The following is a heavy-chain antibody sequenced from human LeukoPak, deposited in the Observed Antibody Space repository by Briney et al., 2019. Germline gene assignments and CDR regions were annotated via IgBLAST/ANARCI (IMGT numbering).Heavy chain of an antibody. V-gene: IGHV3-33*01. Sequence: PGGSLRLSCAASGFTFSSYGMHWVRQAPGKGLEWVAVIWYDGSNKYYADSVKGRFTISRDNSKNTLYLQMNSLRAEDTAVYYCALGGYYGSGSYLPTDYWGQGTLVTVSS. J-gene: IGHJ4*02. CDR2: IWYDGSNK. CDR1: GFTFSSYG. CDR3: ALGGYYGSGSYLPTDY. D-gene: IGHD3-10*01.